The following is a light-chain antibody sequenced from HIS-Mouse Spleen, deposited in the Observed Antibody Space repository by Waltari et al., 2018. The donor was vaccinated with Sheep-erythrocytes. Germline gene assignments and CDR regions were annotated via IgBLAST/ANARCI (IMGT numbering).Light chain of an antibody. CDR2: WAS. J-gene: IGKJ4*01. V-gene: IGKV4-1*01. Sequence: DIVMTQSPDSLAVSLGERATINCKSSQSVLYISNNKNYLAWYQQKPGQPPKLLIYWASTGEAGVPDRFSGSGSGTDFTLTISSLQAEDVAVYYCQQYYSTLTFGGGTKVEIK. CDR1: QSVLYISNNKNY. CDR3: QQYYSTLT.